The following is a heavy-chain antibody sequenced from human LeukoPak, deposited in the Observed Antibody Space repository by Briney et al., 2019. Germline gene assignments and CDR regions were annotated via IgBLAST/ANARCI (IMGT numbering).Heavy chain of an antibody. CDR3: ARAEHIVAAPED. V-gene: IGHV4-59*01. Sequence: PETLSLTCTVFGGSISSYYWSWIRQPPGKGLEWIGYIYYSGSTNYNPSLKSRVTISVDTSKNQFSLKLSSVTAADTAVYYCARAEHIVAAPEDWGQGTLVTVSS. J-gene: IGHJ4*02. CDR2: IYYSGST. D-gene: IGHD6-13*01. CDR1: GGSISSYY.